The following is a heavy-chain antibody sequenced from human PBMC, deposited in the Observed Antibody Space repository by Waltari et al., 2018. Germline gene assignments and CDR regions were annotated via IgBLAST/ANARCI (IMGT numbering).Heavy chain of an antibody. CDR3: ARVEGAAGLDI. V-gene: IGHV1-3*01. Sequence: QVQLVQSGAEVKKPGASVKVSCKASGYTFTSYAMHWVRQAPGQRLEWMGRINAGNGNTKYSQKFQGRVTMTSDTSAGTAYMELSSLRSEDTAVYYCARVEGAAGLDIWGQGTMVTVSS. D-gene: IGHD3-16*01. CDR1: GYTFTSYA. J-gene: IGHJ3*02. CDR2: INAGNGNT.